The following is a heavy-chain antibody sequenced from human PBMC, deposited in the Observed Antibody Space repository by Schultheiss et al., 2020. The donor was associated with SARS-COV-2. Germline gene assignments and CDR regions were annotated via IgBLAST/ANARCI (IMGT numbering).Heavy chain of an antibody. J-gene: IGHJ6*02. V-gene: IGHV4-4*02. Sequence: SETLSLTCAVSGGSISSSNWWSWVRQPPGKGLEWIGEIYHSGSTNYNPSLKSRVTISVDKSKNQFSLKLSSVTAADTAVYYCARQGYDILTGAHYYYYGMDVWGQGTTVTVSS. D-gene: IGHD3-9*01. CDR3: ARQGYDILTGAHYYYYGMDV. CDR2: IYHSGST. CDR1: GGSISSSNW.